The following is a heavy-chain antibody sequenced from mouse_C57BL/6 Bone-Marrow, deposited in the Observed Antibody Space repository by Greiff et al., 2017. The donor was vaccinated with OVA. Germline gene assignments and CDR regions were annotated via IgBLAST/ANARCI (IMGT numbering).Heavy chain of an antibody. CDR3: ARKGPSMDY. Sequence: QVHVKQPGAELVKPGASVKLSCKASGYTFTSYWMHWVKQRPGQGLEWIGMIHPNSGSTNYNEKFKSKATLTVDKSSSTAYMQLSSLTSEDSAVYYCARKGPSMDYWGQGTSVTVSS. D-gene: IGHD3-3*01. J-gene: IGHJ4*01. CDR1: GYTFTSYW. V-gene: IGHV1-64*01. CDR2: IHPNSGST.